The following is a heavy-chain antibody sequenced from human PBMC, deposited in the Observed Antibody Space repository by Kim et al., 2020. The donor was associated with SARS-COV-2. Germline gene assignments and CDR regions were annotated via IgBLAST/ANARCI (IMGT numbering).Heavy chain of an antibody. Sequence: DGSEKYYEDYVKVRFTISRDNARDSLDLQMSSQRVEDSAVYYCAKGGSDAWGQGTLVTVSS. J-gene: IGHJ5*02. CDR3: AKGGSDA. V-gene: IGHV3-7*01. CDR2: DGSEK. D-gene: IGHD2-15*01.